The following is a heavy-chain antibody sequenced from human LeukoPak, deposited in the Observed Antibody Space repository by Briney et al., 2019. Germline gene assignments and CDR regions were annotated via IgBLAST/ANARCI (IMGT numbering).Heavy chain of an antibody. CDR2: ICHSGIT. CDR1: GYPISSGNY. V-gene: IGHV4-38-2*02. CDR3: ARDGDFYYFDY. J-gene: IGHJ4*02. Sequence: SETLSLTCTVSGYPISSGNYWGWIRQPPGKGPEWIGSICHSGITYYNPSLKSRVSISVDTSKNQFSLRLSSVTAADTAEYYCARDGDFYYFDYWGQGTQVTVSS.